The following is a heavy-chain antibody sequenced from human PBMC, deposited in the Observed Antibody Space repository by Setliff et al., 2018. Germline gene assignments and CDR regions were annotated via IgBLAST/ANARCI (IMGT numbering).Heavy chain of an antibody. Sequence: SGPTLVNPTETLTLTCSLSGVSLSASGVGVGWIRQPPGKALEWLALMFWNGGERYSPSLKSRLTIVKDTSKNQVVLTMTNMDPVDTATYYCAHRPKMGSDGFYSAFDMWGQGTMVTVSS. CDR3: AHRPKMGSDGFYSAFDM. CDR2: MFWNGGE. CDR1: GVSLSASGVG. J-gene: IGHJ3*02. D-gene: IGHD2-15*01. V-gene: IGHV2-5*01.